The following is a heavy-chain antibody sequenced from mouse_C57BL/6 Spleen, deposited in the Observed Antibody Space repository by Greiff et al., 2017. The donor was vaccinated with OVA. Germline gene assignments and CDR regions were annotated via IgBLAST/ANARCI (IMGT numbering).Heavy chain of an antibody. V-gene: IGHV1-42*01. J-gene: IGHJ1*03. D-gene: IGHD1-1*01. CDR1: GYSFTGYY. CDR3: ARRGYGSSYGYWYFDV. Sequence: EVQRVESGPELVKPGASVKISCKASGYSFTGYYMNWVKQSPEKSLEWIGEINPSTGGTTYNQKFKAKATLTVDKSSSTAYMQLKSLTSEDSAVYYCARRGYGSSYGYWYFDVWGTGTTVTVSS. CDR2: INPSTGGT.